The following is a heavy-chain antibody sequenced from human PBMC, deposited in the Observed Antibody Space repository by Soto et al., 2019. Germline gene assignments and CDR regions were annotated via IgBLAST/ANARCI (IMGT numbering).Heavy chain of an antibody. V-gene: IGHV6-1*01. Sequence: SQTLSLTCAISGDSVSSNSAAWNWIRQSPSRGLEWLGRTYYRSKWYNDYAVSVKSRITINTDTSKNQFSLQLNSVTPGDTAVYYCMRVVAGTGGFDLWGQGAMVTVSS. CDR3: MRVVAGTGGFDL. D-gene: IGHD6-19*01. CDR2: TYYRSKWYN. J-gene: IGHJ3*01. CDR1: GDSVSSNSAA.